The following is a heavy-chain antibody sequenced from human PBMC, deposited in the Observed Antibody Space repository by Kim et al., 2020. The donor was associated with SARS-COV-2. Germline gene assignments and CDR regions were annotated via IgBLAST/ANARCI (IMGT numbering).Heavy chain of an antibody. J-gene: IGHJ1*01. CDR2: IYYSGST. CDR3: ARHSRIVVVPAAILA. CDR1: GGSISSSSYY. V-gene: IGHV4-39*01. Sequence: SQTLSLTYTVSGGSISSSSYYWGWIRQPPGKGLEWIGSIYYSGSTYYNPSLKSRVTISVDTSKNQFSLKLSSVTAADTAVYYCARHSRIVVVPAAILAWG. D-gene: IGHD2-2*01.